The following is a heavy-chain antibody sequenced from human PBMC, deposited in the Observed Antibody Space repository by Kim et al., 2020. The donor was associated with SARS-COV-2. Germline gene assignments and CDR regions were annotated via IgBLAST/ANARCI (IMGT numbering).Heavy chain of an antibody. D-gene: IGHD3-22*01. CDR3: ARTSYYYDSSGYLN. V-gene: IGHV1-8*01. Sequence: AQKFQGRVTMTRNTSISTAYMELSSLRSEDTAVYYCARTSYYYDSSGYLNWGQGTLVTVSS. J-gene: IGHJ4*02.